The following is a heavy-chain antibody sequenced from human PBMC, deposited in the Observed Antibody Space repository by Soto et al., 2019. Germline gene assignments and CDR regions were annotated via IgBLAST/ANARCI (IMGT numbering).Heavy chain of an antibody. CDR3: TKGGASRDAYNYPYYGMAV. Sequence: EVQLLESGGGLVQPGGSLRLSCAASGFTFSDYAMSWVRQAPGKGLEWVSALSGSGGNTYHADSVKGRFTISIDNSKSTLSLQMSSLRADDTAVYYCTKGGASRDAYNYPYYGMAVWGKGTTVTVSS. CDR1: GFTFSDYA. V-gene: IGHV3-23*01. CDR2: LSGSGGNT. D-gene: IGHD5-12*01. J-gene: IGHJ6*04.